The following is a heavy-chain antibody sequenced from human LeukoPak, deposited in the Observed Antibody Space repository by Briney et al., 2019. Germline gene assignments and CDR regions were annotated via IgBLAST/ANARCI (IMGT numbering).Heavy chain of an antibody. CDR2: ISYDGSNK. V-gene: IGHV3-30*03. CDR3: ARDPQGYCSGGSCYANWFDP. Sequence: GGSLRLSCAASGFTFSSYWMSWVRPAPGKGLEWVAVISYDGSNKYYADSVKGRFTISRDNSENTLYLQMNSLRAEDTAVYYCARDPQGYCSGGSCYANWFDPWGQGTLVTVSS. J-gene: IGHJ5*02. D-gene: IGHD2-15*01. CDR1: GFTFSSYW.